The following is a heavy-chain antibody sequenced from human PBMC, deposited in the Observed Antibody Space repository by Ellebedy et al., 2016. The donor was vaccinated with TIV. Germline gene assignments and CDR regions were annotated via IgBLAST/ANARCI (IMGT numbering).Heavy chain of an antibody. Sequence: AASVKVSCKASGGTFSNSAINWVRQAPGQGLEWMGWISAYNGNTNYAQKLQGRVTMTTDTSTSTAYMELRSLRSDDTAVYYCARDAVIAVAFVDYWGQGTLVTVSS. CDR1: GGTFSNSA. V-gene: IGHV1-18*01. CDR2: ISAYNGNT. CDR3: ARDAVIAVAFVDY. J-gene: IGHJ4*02. D-gene: IGHD6-19*01.